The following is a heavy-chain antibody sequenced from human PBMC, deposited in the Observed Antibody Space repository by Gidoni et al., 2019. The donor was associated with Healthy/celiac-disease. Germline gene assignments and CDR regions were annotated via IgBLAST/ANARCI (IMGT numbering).Heavy chain of an antibody. CDR3: ARGESDSSGYYYIES. D-gene: IGHD3-22*01. CDR2: INPNSGGT. J-gene: IGHJ4*02. V-gene: IGHV1-2*04. Sequence: QVQLVQSGAEVKKPGASVKVSCKASGYTFTGYYMHWVRQAPGQGLEWMGWINPNSGGTNYAQKFQGWVTMTRDTSISTAYMELSRLRSDDTAVYYCARGESDSSGYYYIESWGQGTLVTVSS. CDR1: GYTFTGYY.